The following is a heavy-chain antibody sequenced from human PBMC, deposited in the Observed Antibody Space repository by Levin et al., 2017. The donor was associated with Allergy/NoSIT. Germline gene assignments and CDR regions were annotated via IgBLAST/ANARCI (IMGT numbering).Heavy chain of an antibody. CDR2: ISYDGSNK. V-gene: IGHV3-30*04. CDR1: GFTFSSYA. Sequence: GGSLRLSCAASGFTFSSYAMHWVRQAPGKGLEWVAVISYDGSNKYYADSVKGRFTISRDNSKNTLYLQMNSLRAEDTAVYYCARVWTAGTSLGNYYYYYGMDVWGQGTTVTVSS. D-gene: IGHD6-13*01. CDR3: ARVWTAGTSLGNYYYYYGMDV. J-gene: IGHJ6*02.